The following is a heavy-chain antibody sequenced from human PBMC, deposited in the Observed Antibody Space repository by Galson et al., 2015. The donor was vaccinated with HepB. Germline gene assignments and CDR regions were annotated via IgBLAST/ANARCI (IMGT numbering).Heavy chain of an antibody. CDR2: IKQDGSEK. D-gene: IGHD4-17*01. V-gene: IGHV3-7*01. Sequence: SLRLSCAASGFTFSSYWMSWVRQAPGKGLEWVANIKQDGSEKYYVDSVKGRFTISRDNAKNSLYLQMNSLRAEDTAVYYCARDYGDYGGYFDYWGQGTLVTVSS. CDR1: GFTFSSYW. CDR3: ARDYGDYGGYFDY. J-gene: IGHJ4*02.